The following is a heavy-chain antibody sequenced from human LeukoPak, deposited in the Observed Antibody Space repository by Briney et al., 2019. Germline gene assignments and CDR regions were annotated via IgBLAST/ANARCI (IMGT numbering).Heavy chain of an antibody. J-gene: IGHJ6*03. CDR2: ILPIFGTA. V-gene: IGHV1-69*06. Sequence: SVKVSCKASGATFSSYAISCARHPPGQGLEWMGGILPIFGTANYAQKFQGRVTITADKSTSTAYMELSSLRSEDTAVYYCARAIAAGLYYYSYMDVWGKGTTVTVSS. CDR3: ARAIAAGLYYYSYMDV. D-gene: IGHD6-13*01. CDR1: GATFSSYA.